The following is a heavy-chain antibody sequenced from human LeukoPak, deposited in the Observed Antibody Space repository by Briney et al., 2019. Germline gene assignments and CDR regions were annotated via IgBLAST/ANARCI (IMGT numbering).Heavy chain of an antibody. CDR3: ARGPPSRYCSSTSCYLMGYYYYYYMDV. J-gene: IGHJ6*03. D-gene: IGHD2-2*01. V-gene: IGHV4-38-2*01. CDR1: GYSISSGYY. CDR2: IYTSGST. Sequence: PSETLSLTCAVSGYSISSGYYWGWIRQPPGKGLEWIGRIYTSGSTNYNPSLKSRVTISVDTSKNQFSLKLSSVTAADKAVYYCARGPPSRYCSSTSCYLMGYYYYYYMDVWVKGTTVTVSS.